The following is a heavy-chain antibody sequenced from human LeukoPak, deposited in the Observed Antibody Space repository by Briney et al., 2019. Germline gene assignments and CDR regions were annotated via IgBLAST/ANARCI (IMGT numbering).Heavy chain of an antibody. Sequence: SETLSLTCTVSGGSITSYYWSWIRQPAGKGLEWIGRIDASGNPNYNPSLRSRLTMSVDTSKNQFSLNLRFVTAADTAVFYCARGFEYSTSSRLGYYYFYMDVWGIGTTVTVSS. CDR1: GGSITSYY. CDR2: IDASGNP. J-gene: IGHJ6*03. V-gene: IGHV4-4*07. CDR3: ARGFEYSTSSRLGYYYFYMDV. D-gene: IGHD6-6*01.